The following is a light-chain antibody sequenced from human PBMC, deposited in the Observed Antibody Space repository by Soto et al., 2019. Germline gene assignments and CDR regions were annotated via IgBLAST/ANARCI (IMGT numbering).Light chain of an antibody. CDR3: QKYSSVPV. V-gene: IGKV1-27*01. Sequence: DIQMTQSPTSLSASVGDRVTITCRASQGIRNFVAWYQQKPGKAPKLLIYAASTLQSGVPSRFSGSGSGTDFLITINSLQPEDVATYSCQKYSSVPVFGPGTKVEIK. CDR2: AAS. J-gene: IGKJ3*01. CDR1: QGIRNF.